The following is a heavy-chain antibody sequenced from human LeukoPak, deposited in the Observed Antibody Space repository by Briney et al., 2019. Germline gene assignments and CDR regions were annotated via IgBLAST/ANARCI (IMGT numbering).Heavy chain of an antibody. D-gene: IGHD1-26*01. CDR3: ARNSGTYHYYFDY. Sequence: KTGGSLRLSCAASGFTFSDYYMSWIRQAPGKGLEWVSYISSSGSTIYYADSVKGRFTISRDNTKNSLYLQMNSLRAEDTAVYYCARNSGTYHYYFDYWGQGTLVTVSS. CDR1: GFTFSDYY. CDR2: ISSSGSTI. J-gene: IGHJ4*02. V-gene: IGHV3-11*01.